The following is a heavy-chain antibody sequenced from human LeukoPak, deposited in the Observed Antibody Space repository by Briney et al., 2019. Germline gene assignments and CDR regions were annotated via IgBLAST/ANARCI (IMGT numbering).Heavy chain of an antibody. D-gene: IGHD6-13*01. CDR1: GYTFTGYY. CDR3: ARDVVLRKHSSSWYGEDY. CDR2: ISAYNGNT. J-gene: IGHJ4*02. V-gene: IGHV1-18*04. Sequence: VASVKVSCKASGYTFTGYYMHWVRQAPGQGLEWMGWISAYNGNTNYAQKLQGRVTMTTDTSTSTAYMELRSLRSDDTAVYYCARDVVLRKHSSSWYGEDYWGQGTLVTVSS.